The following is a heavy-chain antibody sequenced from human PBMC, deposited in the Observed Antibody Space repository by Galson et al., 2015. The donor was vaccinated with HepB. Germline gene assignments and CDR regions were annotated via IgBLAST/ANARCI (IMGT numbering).Heavy chain of an antibody. CDR2: ISAYNGNT. Sequence: SVKVSCKASGYTFTSYGISWVRQAPGQGLEWMGWISAYNGNTNYAQKLQGRVTMTTDTSTSTAYMELRSLRSDDTAVYYCARDLEGNDFWSGYYIKYYYGMDVWGQGTTVTVSS. V-gene: IGHV1-18*04. D-gene: IGHD3-3*01. J-gene: IGHJ6*02. CDR3: ARDLEGNDFWSGYYIKYYYGMDV. CDR1: GYTFTSYG.